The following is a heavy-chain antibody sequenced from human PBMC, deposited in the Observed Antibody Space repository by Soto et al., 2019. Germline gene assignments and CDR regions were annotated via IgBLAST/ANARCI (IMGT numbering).Heavy chain of an antibody. Sequence: QVQLQESGPGLVKPSQTLSLTCTVSGGSISSGGYYWSWIRQHPGKGLEWIGYIYYSGSTYYNPSLKSRVTISVDTSKNQFSLKLSSVTAADTAVYYCARDQQLVRLNYYYYYGMDVWGQGTTVTVSS. CDR3: ARDQQLVRLNYYYYYGMDV. CDR2: IYYSGST. D-gene: IGHD6-6*01. CDR1: GGSISSGGYY. V-gene: IGHV4-31*03. J-gene: IGHJ6*02.